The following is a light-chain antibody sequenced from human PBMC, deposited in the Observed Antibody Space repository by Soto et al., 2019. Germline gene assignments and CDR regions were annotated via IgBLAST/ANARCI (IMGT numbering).Light chain of an antibody. CDR2: DVS. CDR3: VSYTTFSSYV. J-gene: IGLJ1*01. Sequence: QSVLAQPASVSGSPGQSITMSCTGTSSDVGSYIYVSWYQHHPGKAPKLMIYDVSNRPSGVSNRFSGSKSGNTASLTISGLQAEDEAEYYCVSYTTFSSYVFGTGTKVTVL. V-gene: IGLV2-14*01. CDR1: SSDVGSYIY.